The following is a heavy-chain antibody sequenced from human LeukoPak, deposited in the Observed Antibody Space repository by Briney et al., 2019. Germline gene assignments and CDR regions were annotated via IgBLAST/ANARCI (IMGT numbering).Heavy chain of an antibody. Sequence: ASVKVSCKASGGTFSRFTISWVRQAPGQGFEWMGGITPIFGTANFAQKFQGRVSITADESTSTAFMELSSLRSEDTAVYYCAREWGLESSGYYYAYWGQGTLDTVSS. CDR2: ITPIFGTA. D-gene: IGHD3-22*01. V-gene: IGHV1-69*13. CDR3: AREWGLESSGYYYAY. J-gene: IGHJ4*02. CDR1: GGTFSRFT.